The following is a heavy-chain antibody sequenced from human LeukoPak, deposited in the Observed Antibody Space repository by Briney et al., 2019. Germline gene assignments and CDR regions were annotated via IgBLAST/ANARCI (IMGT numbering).Heavy chain of an antibody. D-gene: IGHD4-17*01. J-gene: IGHJ4*02. CDR1: GFSFSEYW. V-gene: IGHV3-7*01. CDR3: ARYRVTTNDYFDS. Sequence: GGSLRLSCEGSGFSFSEYWMSWVRQAPGKGLEWVASVKQGGREKYYVDSVKGRFDISRDGAKNSLYLQMNTLRSDDTALYYCARYRVTTNDYFDSWGQGTLVTVSS. CDR2: VKQGGREK.